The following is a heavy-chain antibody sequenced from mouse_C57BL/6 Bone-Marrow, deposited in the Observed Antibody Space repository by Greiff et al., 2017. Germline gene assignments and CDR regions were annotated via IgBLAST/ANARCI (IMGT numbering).Heavy chain of an antibody. J-gene: IGHJ4*01. V-gene: IGHV2-6*01. Sequence: VMLVESGPGLVAPSQSLSITCTVSGFSLTSCGVDWVRQSPGKGLEWLGVIWGVGSTNYNSALKSRLSISKDNSKSQVFLKMNSLQTDDTAMYYCARYDYDGYAMDYWGQGTSVTVSS. CDR1: GFSLTSCG. CDR3: ARYDYDGYAMDY. CDR2: IWGVGST. D-gene: IGHD2-4*01.